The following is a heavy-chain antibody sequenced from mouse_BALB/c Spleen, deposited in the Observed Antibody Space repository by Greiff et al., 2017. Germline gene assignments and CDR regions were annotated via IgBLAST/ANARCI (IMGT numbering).Heavy chain of an antibody. V-gene: IGHV3-2*02. CDR1: GYSITSDYA. CDR3: ARGVSGLFAY. D-gene: IGHD3-1*01. Sequence: DVKLQESGPGLVKPSQSLSLTCTVTGYSITSDYAWNWIRQFPGNKLEWMGYISYSGSTSYNPSLKSRISITRDTSKNQFFLQLNSVTTEDTATYYCARGVSGLFAYWGQGTLVTVSA. CDR2: ISYSGST. J-gene: IGHJ3*01.